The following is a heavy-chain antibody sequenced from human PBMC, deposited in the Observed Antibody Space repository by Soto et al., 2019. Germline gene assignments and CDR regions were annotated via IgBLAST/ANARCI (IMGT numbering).Heavy chain of an antibody. Sequence: EVQLVESGGGLVKPGGSLRLSCAASGFTFSSYSMNWVRQAPGKGLEWVSSISSRDTRDRKSYIYYADSVRGRFTISRDNAENSPSLQMSSLNAEDTVVYYSVTSPEGTSGVREWGQGALVTVS. D-gene: IGHD1-7*01. J-gene: IGHJ4*02. CDR1: GFTFSSYS. CDR2: ISSRDTRDRKSYI. V-gene: IGHV3-21*01. CDR3: VTSPEGTSGVRE.